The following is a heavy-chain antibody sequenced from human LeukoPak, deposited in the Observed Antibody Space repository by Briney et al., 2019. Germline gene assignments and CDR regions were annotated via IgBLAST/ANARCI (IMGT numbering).Heavy chain of an antibody. CDR1: GGSNSSYY. CDR3: ARIEAVTRGYNHAYYFDY. Sequence: PSETLSLTCTVSGGSNSSYYWSWIRQPPGKGLEWIGYIYYSGSTNYNPSLKSRVTISVDTSKNQFSLKLSSVTAADTAVYYCARIEAVTRGYNHAYYFDYWGQGTLVTVSS. J-gene: IGHJ4*02. V-gene: IGHV4-59*01. CDR2: IYYSGST. D-gene: IGHD5-18*01.